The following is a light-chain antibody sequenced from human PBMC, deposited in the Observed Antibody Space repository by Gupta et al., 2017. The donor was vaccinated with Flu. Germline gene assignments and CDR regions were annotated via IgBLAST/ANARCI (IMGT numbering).Light chain of an antibody. CDR2: DDS. V-gene: IGLV3-21*02. J-gene: IGLJ2*01. Sequence: SYVLTQPPSVSVAPGQTAKITCGGNNIGSKSVHWYQQKPGQAPVLVVYDDSDRPSGIPDRFSCSHSGNKDTLTISRVEAGDEADDHCQVWAGGSDHPGLFGGGTKLTVL. CDR1: NIGSKS. CDR3: QVWAGGSDHPGL.